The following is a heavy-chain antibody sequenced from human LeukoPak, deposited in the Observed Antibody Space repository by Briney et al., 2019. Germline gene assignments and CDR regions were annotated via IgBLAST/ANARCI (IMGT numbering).Heavy chain of an antibody. V-gene: IGHV3-15*01. CDR2: IKSKTDGGTT. D-gene: IGHD6-13*01. CDR1: GFTFSNAW. CDR3: TTDLIAAAGTRWFDP. Sequence: TGGSLRLSCAASGFTFSNAWMSWVRQAPGKGLEWVGRIKSKTDGGTTDYAAPVKGRFTISRDDSKNTLYLQMNSLKTEDTAVYYCTTDLIAAAGTRWFDPWGQGTLVTVSS. J-gene: IGHJ5*02.